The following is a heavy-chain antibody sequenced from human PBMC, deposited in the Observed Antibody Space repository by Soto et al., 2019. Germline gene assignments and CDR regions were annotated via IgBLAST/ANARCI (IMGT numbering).Heavy chain of an antibody. CDR3: ARHFVAVVIKGWGY. V-gene: IGHV4-39*01. CDR1: GGSIDRSNYY. D-gene: IGHD3-10*01. CDR2: TYYNGNA. J-gene: IGHJ4*02. Sequence: QLQLQESGPGLVKPSETLSLTCNVSGGSIDRSNYYWDWLRQPPGKGLEWIGTTYYNGNAYYNPSLQSLVSMSVDTSKNQFSLKLVSVTAADTAVYYCARHFVAVVIKGWGYWGQGTLVTVSS.